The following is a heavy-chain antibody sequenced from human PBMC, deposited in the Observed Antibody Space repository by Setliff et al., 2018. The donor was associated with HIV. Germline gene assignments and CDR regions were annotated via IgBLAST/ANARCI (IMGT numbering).Heavy chain of an antibody. Sequence: SETLSLTCAVYGGPLSGHYWSWIRQPPGQGLEWIGETSHSGKTNYNPSLKSRVTISVDTSKNQFSLKLTSVTAADTAMYYCASFFVTTVTNQDYWGQGTPVTAPQ. D-gene: IGHD4-17*01. CDR2: TSHSGKT. J-gene: IGHJ4*02. CDR3: ASFFVTTVTNQDY. V-gene: IGHV4-34*01. CDR1: GGPLSGHY.